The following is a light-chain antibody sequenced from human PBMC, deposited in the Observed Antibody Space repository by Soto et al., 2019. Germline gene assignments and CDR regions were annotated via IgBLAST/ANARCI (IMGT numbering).Light chain of an antibody. CDR1: TGAVTSDYY. J-gene: IGLJ3*02. CDR2: STS. Sequence: QAVVTQEPSLTVSPGGTVTLTCASSTGAVTSDYYSNWFQQKPGQAPRALIYSTSNEHSWTPARFSGSLLGGKAALTLSGVQPEDEAEYYCLLYYGGVWVFGGGTKLTVL. V-gene: IGLV7-43*01. CDR3: LLYYGGVWV.